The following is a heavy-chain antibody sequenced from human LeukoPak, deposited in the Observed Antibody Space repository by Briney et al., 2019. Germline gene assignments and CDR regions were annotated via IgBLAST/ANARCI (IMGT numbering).Heavy chain of an antibody. CDR3: ARDLGGPTTRGYFDS. CDR1: GFTFSSHS. D-gene: IGHD1-26*01. V-gene: IGHV3-21*01. Sequence: GGSLRLSCAASGFTFSSHSMNWVCQAPGKGLEWVSSISSSSSYIYYADSVKGRFTISRDNAKKSLYLQMDSLRAEDTAVYYCARDLGGPTTRGYFDSWGQGTLVTVSS. J-gene: IGHJ4*02. CDR2: ISSSSSYI.